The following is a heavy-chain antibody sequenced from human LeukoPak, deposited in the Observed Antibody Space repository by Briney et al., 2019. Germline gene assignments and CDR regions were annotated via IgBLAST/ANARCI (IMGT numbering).Heavy chain of an antibody. V-gene: IGHV3-30-3*01. D-gene: IGHD4-17*01. J-gene: IGHJ4*02. CDR3: ARAPYGDYSYFDY. CDR1: GFTFSSYA. Sequence: GGSLRPSCAASGFTFSSYAMHWVRQAPGKGLEWVAVISYDGSNKYYADSVKGRFTISRDNSKNTLYLQMNSLRAEDTAVYYCARAPYGDYSYFDYWGQGTLVTVSS. CDR2: ISYDGSNK.